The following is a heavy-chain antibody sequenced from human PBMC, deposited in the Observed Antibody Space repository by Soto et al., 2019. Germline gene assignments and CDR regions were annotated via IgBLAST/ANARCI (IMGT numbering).Heavy chain of an antibody. CDR1: GGSITGYY. CDR2: IHYSGST. V-gene: IGHV4-59*08. D-gene: IGHD4-4*01. J-gene: IGHJ5*02. CDR3: ARHSYYSNPLRFDP. Sequence: QVQLQESGPGLVQPSETLSLTCTVSGGSITGYYWSWIRQPPGKGPEWIGNIHYSGSTNYNPSLKSRVTXXVXTXXIQFSLRLSSVTAAETAVYYCARHSYYSNPLRFDPWGQGTLVTVSS.